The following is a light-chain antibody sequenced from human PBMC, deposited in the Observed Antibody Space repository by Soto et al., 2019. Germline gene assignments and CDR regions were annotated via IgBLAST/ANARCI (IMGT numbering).Light chain of an antibody. CDR3: SSYTSSSTLYF. Sequence: QSALTQPASVSGSPGQSITISCTGTSSDVGGYNYVSWYRQYPGKAPKLMIYDVSNRPSGVSNRFSGSKSGNTASLTISGFQAEEGADYYCSSYTSSSTLYFFGTGTKVTVL. J-gene: IGLJ1*01. CDR2: DVS. V-gene: IGLV2-14*01. CDR1: SSDVGGYNY.